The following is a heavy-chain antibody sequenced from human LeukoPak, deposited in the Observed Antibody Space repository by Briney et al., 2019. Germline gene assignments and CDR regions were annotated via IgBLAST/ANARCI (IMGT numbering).Heavy chain of an antibody. Sequence: SETLSLTCTGSGCSITNTGAYWVWIRQSPGKGLEWVGSIYYRGSAYYTPSLSTPTTKSVATSHSLFSLTLCSVTPADTAVYYCARDAGPSGTAFDYWGQGILVTVSS. D-gene: IGHD2-2*01. V-gene: IGHV4-39*07. CDR1: GCSITNTGAY. CDR3: ARDAGPSGTAFDY. J-gene: IGHJ4*02. CDR2: IYYRGSA.